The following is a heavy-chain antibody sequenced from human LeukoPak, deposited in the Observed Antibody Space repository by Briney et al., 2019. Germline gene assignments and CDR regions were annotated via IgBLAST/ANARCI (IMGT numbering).Heavy chain of an antibody. V-gene: IGHV3-30*03. Sequence: GGSLRLSCAASGFTFSSYGMHWVRQAPGKGLEWVAVISYDGSNKYYADSVKGRFTISRDNSKNTLYLQMNSLRADDTAVYYCARGYYDSSGYYYVDYWGQGTLVTVSS. J-gene: IGHJ4*02. CDR3: ARGYYDSSGYYYVDY. CDR2: ISYDGSNK. CDR1: GFTFSSYG. D-gene: IGHD3-22*01.